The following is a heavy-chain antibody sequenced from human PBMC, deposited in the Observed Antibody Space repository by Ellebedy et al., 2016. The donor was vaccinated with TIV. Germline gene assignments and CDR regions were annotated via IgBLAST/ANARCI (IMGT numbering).Heavy chain of an antibody. Sequence: GESLKISCAASGFSFSSYAMSWVRQAPGKGLEWVANINEDGTKKHYVDSVRGRFTISRDNARNTLYLQMDSLRAGDTAVYYCATDGSYGDHLSPTHAFVMWGQGTMVTVSS. CDR1: GFSFSSYA. J-gene: IGHJ3*02. CDR3: ATDGSYGDHLSPTHAFVM. V-gene: IGHV3-7*01. D-gene: IGHD1-26*01. CDR2: INEDGTKK.